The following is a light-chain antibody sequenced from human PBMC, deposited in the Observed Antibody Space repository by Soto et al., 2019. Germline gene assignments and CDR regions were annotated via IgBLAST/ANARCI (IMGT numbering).Light chain of an antibody. J-gene: IGKJ4*01. V-gene: IGKV1-5*01. CDR1: QSISSW. Sequence: DIQMTQSPSSLSASVGDRVTITCRASQSISSWLAWYQQKPGKAPKLLIFDAFSLESGVPLRFSGSRSGTEFTLTISSLQPDDYATYYCQQYNSYSPLTFGGGTKVEIK. CDR3: QQYNSYSPLT. CDR2: DAF.